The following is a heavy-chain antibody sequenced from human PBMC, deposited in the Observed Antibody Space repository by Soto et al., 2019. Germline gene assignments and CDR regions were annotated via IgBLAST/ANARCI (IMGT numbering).Heavy chain of an antibody. V-gene: IGHV3-23*01. CDR1: GFTFSSYA. CDR3: ARDDIGAPNAFDM. Sequence: GGSLRLSCAASGFTFSSYAMSWVRQAPGKGLEWVSSISAGGGGTYYADSVKGRFTISRDNSKNTLYLQMDSLRAGDTALYYCARDDIGAPNAFDMWGQGTMVTVSS. J-gene: IGHJ3*02. D-gene: IGHD2-15*01. CDR2: ISAGGGGT.